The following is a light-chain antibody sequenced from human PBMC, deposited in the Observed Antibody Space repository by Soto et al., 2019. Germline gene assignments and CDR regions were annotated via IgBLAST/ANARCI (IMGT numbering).Light chain of an antibody. Sequence: EIVLTQSPGTLSLSPGERATLSCRASQSINNYLAWYQQKPGQTPRLLIYGSSSRATGISDRFSGGGSGTDFTPTISRLEPEDFALYYCQHYGTSPPYTFGHGTKLEIK. CDR1: QSINNY. V-gene: IGKV3-20*01. CDR3: QHYGTSPPYT. J-gene: IGKJ2*01. CDR2: GSS.